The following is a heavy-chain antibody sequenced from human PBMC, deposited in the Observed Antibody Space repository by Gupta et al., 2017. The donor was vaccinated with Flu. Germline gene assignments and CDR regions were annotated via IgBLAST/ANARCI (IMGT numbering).Heavy chain of an antibody. CDR3: ARDLNGSPDAFDI. CDR2: IYHSGST. V-gene: IGHV4-38-2*02. J-gene: IGHJ3*02. D-gene: IGHD5-24*01. Sequence: QVQLQESGPGLVKPSETLSLTCAVSGYSISSGYYWGWIRQPPGKGLEWIGSIYHSGSTYYNPSLKSRVTISVDTSKNQFSLKLSSVTAADTAVYYCARDLNGSPDAFDIWGQGTMVTVSS. CDR1: GYSISSGYY.